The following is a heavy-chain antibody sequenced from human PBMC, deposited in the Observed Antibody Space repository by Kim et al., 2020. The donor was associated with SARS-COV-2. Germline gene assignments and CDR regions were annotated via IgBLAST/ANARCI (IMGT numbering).Heavy chain of an antibody. CDR2: ISSSSSYT. D-gene: IGHD3-3*01. Sequence: GGSLRLSCAASGFTFSDYYMSWIRQAPGKGLEWVSYISSSSSYTNYADSVKGRFTISRDNAKNSLYLQMNSLRAEDTAVYYCARDKSLAYDFWSGYYRHNWFDPWGQGTLVTVSS. J-gene: IGHJ5*02. CDR1: GFTFSDYY. CDR3: ARDKSLAYDFWSGYYRHNWFDP. V-gene: IGHV3-11*06.